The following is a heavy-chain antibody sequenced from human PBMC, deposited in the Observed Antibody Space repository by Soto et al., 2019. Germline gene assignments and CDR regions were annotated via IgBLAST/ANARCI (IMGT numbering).Heavy chain of an antibody. Sequence: ESGGGLVQPGRSLRLSCAASGFTFDDYAMHWVRQAPGKGLEWVSGISWNSGSIGYADSVKGRFTISRDNAKNSLYLQMNSLRAEDTALYYCAKDVLLWFGELSYVDYWGQGTLVTVSS. CDR1: GFTFDDYA. V-gene: IGHV3-9*01. J-gene: IGHJ4*02. CDR3: AKDVLLWFGELSYVDY. CDR2: ISWNSGSI. D-gene: IGHD3-10*01.